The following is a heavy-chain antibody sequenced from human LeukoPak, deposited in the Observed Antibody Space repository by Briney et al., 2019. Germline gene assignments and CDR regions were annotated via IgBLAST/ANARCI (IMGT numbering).Heavy chain of an antibody. D-gene: IGHD3-10*01. CDR1: GFTFSDYY. V-gene: IGHV3-11*04. J-gene: IGHJ4*02. CDR3: ATTMVRGVIDY. CDR2: ISSSGGTI. Sequence: GGSLRLSCAASGFTFSDYYMSWIRQAPGKGLEWVSYISSSGGTIYYADSVKGRFTISRDNAKNSLYLQMNSLRAEDTAVYYCATTMVRGVIDYWGQGTLVTVSS.